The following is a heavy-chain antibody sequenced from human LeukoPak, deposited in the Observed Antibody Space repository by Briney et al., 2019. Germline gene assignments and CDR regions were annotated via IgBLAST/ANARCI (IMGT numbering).Heavy chain of an antibody. CDR3: ARDRVVDY. CDR2: ISYDGSNK. Sequence: GGSLRLSCAASGFTFSSYAMHWVRQAPGKGLEWVVVISYDGSNKYYADSVKGRFTISRDNSKNTLYLQMNSLRAEDTAVYYCARDRVVDYWGQGTLVTVSS. V-gene: IGHV3-30*04. J-gene: IGHJ4*02. CDR1: GFTFSSYA.